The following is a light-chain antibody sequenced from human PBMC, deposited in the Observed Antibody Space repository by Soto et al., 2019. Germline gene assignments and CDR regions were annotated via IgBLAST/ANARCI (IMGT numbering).Light chain of an antibody. CDR3: QQFNSFPFT. CDR2: DAS. V-gene: IGKV1-13*02. J-gene: IGKJ4*01. CDR1: QGISSA. Sequence: AIQLTQSPSSLSASVGDRVTITCRASQGISSALAWYQQKPGKAPKVVIYDASSLESGVPSSFSGSGSGTDFTLTISSLQTEDFATYYCQQFNSFPFTFGGGTKVELK.